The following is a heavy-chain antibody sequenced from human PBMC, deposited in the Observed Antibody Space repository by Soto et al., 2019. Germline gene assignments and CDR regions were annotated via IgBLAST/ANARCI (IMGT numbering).Heavy chain of an antibody. J-gene: IGHJ4*02. CDR1: GYTFTSYY. D-gene: IGHD3-22*01. CDR2: INPSGGST. Sequence: ASVKVSFKASGYTFTSYYMHWVRQAPGQGLEWMGIINPSGGSTSYAQKFQGRVTMTRDTSTSTVYMELSSLRSEDTAVYYCARVQSYYYDSSGYYDTNRDYYFDYWGQGTLVTVSS. CDR3: ARVQSYYYDSSGYYDTNRDYYFDY. V-gene: IGHV1-46*01.